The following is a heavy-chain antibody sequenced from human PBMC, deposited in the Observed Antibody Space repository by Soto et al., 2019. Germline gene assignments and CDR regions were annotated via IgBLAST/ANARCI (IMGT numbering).Heavy chain of an antibody. J-gene: IGHJ4*02. D-gene: IGHD3-3*01. V-gene: IGHV3-21*01. CDR2: IGSSSSYI. CDR1: GVNFIGYG. CDR3: ARGDDFWSGYYYDY. Sequence: GVPLRLSYAASGVNFIGYGRNWVSQAPGKGLEWVSSIGSSSSYIYYADSVKGRFTISRDNAKNSLYLQMNSLRAEDTALYYCARGDDFWSGYYYDYLGQGTLVTVSS.